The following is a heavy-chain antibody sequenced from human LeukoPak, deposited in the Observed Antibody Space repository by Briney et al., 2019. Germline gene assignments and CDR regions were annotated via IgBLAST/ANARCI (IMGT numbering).Heavy chain of an antibody. J-gene: IGHJ4*02. V-gene: IGHV3-23*01. CDR1: GFTFSSYA. Sequence: PGGSLRLSCAASGFTFSSYAMSWVRQAPGKGLEWVSSISGSGASTYHADSVKGRFTISRDNSKNTLHLQMNSLRAEDTAVYYCAKVPRITIFGVVIYYFDYWGQGTLVTVSS. CDR3: AKVPRITIFGVVIYYFDY. CDR2: ISGSGAST. D-gene: IGHD3-3*01.